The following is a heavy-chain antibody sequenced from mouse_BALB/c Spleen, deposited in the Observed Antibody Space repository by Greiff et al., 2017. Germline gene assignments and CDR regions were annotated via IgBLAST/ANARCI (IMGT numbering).Heavy chain of an antibody. J-gene: IGHJ2*01. Sequence: EVNVVDSGGGLVQPGGSRKLSCAASGFTFSSFGMHWVRQAPEKGLEWVAYISSGSSTIYYADTVKGRFTISRDNPKNTLFLQMTSLRSEDTAMYYCARSGVRGVYFDYWGQGTTLTVSS. CDR2: ISSGSSTI. D-gene: IGHD1-1*01. CDR3: ARSGVRGVYFDY. CDR1: GFTFSSFG. V-gene: IGHV5-17*02.